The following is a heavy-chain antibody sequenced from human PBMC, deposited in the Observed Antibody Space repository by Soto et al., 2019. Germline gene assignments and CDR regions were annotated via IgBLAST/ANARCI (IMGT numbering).Heavy chain of an antibody. V-gene: IGHV4-39*01. CDR3: ASAYCGGDCYIFDY. Sequence: SQTLSLTCTVSGGSISSSSYYWGWIRQPPGKGLEWIGSIYYSGSTYYNPSLKSRVTISVDTSKNQFSLKLSSVTAADTAVYYCASAYCGGDCYIFDYWGQGTLVTVSS. J-gene: IGHJ4*02. D-gene: IGHD2-21*01. CDR1: GGSISSSSYY. CDR2: IYYSGST.